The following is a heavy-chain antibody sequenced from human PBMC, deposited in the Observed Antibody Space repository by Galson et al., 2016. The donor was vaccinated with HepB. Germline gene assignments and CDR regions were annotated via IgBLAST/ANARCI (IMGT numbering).Heavy chain of an antibody. Sequence: CAISGDSVSNNHVAWNWIRQSPSRGLEWLGRTYRGSNQYAASMRGRIAINSDTSTNQFPLQLSSVTPEDTGLYYCARGAYSSFDIWGQGTMVTVSS. CDR3: ARGAYSSFDI. D-gene: IGHD2-15*01. CDR1: GDSVSNNHVA. J-gene: IGHJ3*02. CDR2: TYRGSN. V-gene: IGHV6-1*01.